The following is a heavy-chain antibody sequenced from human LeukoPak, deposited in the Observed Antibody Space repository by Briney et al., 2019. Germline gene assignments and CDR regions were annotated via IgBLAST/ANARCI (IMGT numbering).Heavy chain of an antibody. D-gene: IGHD1-1*01. Sequence: ASVKVSCKASGYTFSYYGITWVRQAPGHGLEWMGWINAKNGNTNYAEKLQGRVTMTTDTSTNTAYMELRSLRSDDTAVHYCARMGWNGPVLRAFDIWGQGTVVTVSS. V-gene: IGHV1-18*01. J-gene: IGHJ3*02. CDR1: GYTFSYYG. CDR3: ARMGWNGPVLRAFDI. CDR2: INAKNGNT.